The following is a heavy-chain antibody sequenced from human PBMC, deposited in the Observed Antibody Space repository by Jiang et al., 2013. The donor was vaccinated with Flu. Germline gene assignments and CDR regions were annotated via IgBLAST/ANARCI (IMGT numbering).Heavy chain of an antibody. J-gene: IGHJ3*01. V-gene: IGHV2-5*02. CDR2: IYWDDDK. Sequence: KPTQTLTLTCTVSGFSLSTSGVSVGWIRQPPGKALEWLALIYWDDDKSYSPSLKTRITISKDTSKNQVVLTMTNMDPADTGTYFCAHRHCTRTNCLGAFDFWGQGTLVTVSS. CDR3: AHRHCTRTNCLGAFDF. D-gene: IGHD2-2*01. CDR1: GFSLSTSGVS.